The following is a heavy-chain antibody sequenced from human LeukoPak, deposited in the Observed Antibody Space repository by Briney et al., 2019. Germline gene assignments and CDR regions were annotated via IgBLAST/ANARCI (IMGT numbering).Heavy chain of an antibody. CDR2: VSYDGSIK. J-gene: IGHJ6*02. CDR3: ARDSFDWLNYYYGMDV. D-gene: IGHD3-9*01. Sequence: PGGSLRLSCAASGFTFNTYAMHWVRQAPGKGLEWVAVVSYDGSIKYYADSVKGRFTVSRDNSKNTLFLEMNSLRAEDTALYYCARDSFDWLNYYYGMDVWGQGTTVTVSS. CDR1: GFTFNTYA. V-gene: IGHV3-30-3*01.